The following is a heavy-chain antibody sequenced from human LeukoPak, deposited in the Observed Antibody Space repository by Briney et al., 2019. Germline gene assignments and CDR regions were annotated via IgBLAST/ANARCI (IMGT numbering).Heavy chain of an antibody. CDR1: VGSTSDSSYY. D-gene: IGHD4-23*01. Sequence: PSETLSLTCSVSVGSTSDSSYYWGWIRQPPGKGLESIGRIYYTGSAHYNPSLKSRVTISIDTSRDQFSLKLSSVTAADTAVYYCTSLRNGWELTDWGQGTLVTVSS. CDR2: IYYTGSA. CDR3: TSLRNGWELTD. V-gene: IGHV4-39*01. J-gene: IGHJ4*02.